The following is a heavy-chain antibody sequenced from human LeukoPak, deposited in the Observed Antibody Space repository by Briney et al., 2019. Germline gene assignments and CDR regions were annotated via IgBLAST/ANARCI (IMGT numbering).Heavy chain of an antibody. Sequence: SETLSLTCAVYGGSFSGYYWSWIRQPPGKGLEWIGEINHSGSTNYNPSLKSRVTISVDTSKNQFSLKLSSVTAADTAVYYCAICSTSCYPAKTLDYWGQGNLVTVSS. D-gene: IGHD2-2*01. CDR3: AICSTSCYPAKTLDY. CDR1: GGSFSGYY. CDR2: INHSGST. V-gene: IGHV4-34*01. J-gene: IGHJ4*02.